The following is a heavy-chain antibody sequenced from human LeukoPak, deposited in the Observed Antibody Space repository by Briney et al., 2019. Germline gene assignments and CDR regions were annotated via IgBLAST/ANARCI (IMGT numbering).Heavy chain of an antibody. Sequence: GGSLRLSCAASGFTFSSYEMNWVRQAPGKGLEWVSYISSSGSTIYYADSVKGRFTISRDNAKNSLFLQMNSLRAEDTAFYYCTRLNYGGNSAALDAWGQGTLVTVSS. CDR2: ISSSGSTI. D-gene: IGHD4-23*01. V-gene: IGHV3-48*03. CDR3: TRLNYGGNSAALDA. J-gene: IGHJ5*02. CDR1: GFTFSSYE.